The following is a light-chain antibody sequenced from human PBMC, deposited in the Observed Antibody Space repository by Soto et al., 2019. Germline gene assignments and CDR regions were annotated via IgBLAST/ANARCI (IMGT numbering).Light chain of an antibody. V-gene: IGLV4-69*01. CDR3: QTWGTGTVV. Sequence: QLVLTQSPSASASLGASVKLTCTLSSGHSSYAIAWHQQQPEKGPRYLMKLNSDGSHNKGDGIPDRFSGSSSGAERYLTISSLQSEDEADYSCQTWGTGTVVFGGGTQLTVL. J-gene: IGLJ7*01. CDR1: SGHSSYA. CDR2: LNSDGSH.